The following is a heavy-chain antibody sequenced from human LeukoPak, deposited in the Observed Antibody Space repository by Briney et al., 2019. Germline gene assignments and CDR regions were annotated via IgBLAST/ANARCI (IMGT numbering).Heavy chain of an antibody. CDR1: GFTFSNYA. CDR2: ISGSGAGT. V-gene: IGHV3-23*01. CDR3: ATNTSSWSFDY. J-gene: IGHJ4*02. D-gene: IGHD6-13*01. Sequence: PGGPLRLSCAASGFTFSNYAMSWVRQAPGKGLEWVSTISGSGAGTYYADSVKGRFTISRDNSKNTLYLQMHSLGAEDTAVYYCATNTSSWSFDYWGQGTLVTVSS.